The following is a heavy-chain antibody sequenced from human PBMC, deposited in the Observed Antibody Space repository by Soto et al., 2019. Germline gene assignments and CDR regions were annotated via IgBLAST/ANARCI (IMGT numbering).Heavy chain of an antibody. V-gene: IGHV1-69*13. CDR3: ARDLVSHSISGSHPSDY. CDR2: IIPIFGTT. D-gene: IGHD1-26*01. J-gene: IGHJ4*02. CDR1: GGTFSSYA. Sequence: SVKVSCKASGGTFSSYAISWVRQAPGQGLEWMGGIIPIFGTTNYAQKFQGRVTVTADESTSTAYMQLSSLRSEDTAVYYCARDLVSHSISGSHPSDYWGQGTQVTVSS.